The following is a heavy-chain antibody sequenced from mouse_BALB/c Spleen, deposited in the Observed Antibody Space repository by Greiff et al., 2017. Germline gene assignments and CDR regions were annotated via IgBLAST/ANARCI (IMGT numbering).Heavy chain of an antibody. CDR3: AKNGYYGYVAY. CDR2: IWGDGST. CDR1: GFSLTGYG. D-gene: IGHD1-2*01. J-gene: IGHJ3*01. V-gene: IGHV2-6-7*01. Sequence: QVQLKESGPGLVAPSQSLSITCTVSGFSLTGYGVNWVRQPLGKGLEWLGMIWGDGSTDYNSALKSRLSISKDNSKSQVFFKMNSLQADDTAIYYCAKNGYYGYVAYWGQGTLVTVSA.